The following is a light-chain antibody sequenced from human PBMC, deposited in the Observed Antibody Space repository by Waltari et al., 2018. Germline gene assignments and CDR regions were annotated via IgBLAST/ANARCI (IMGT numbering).Light chain of an antibody. CDR2: GAS. CDR1: QIVSNN. CDR3: QQYNNWPPLFT. Sequence: EIVITHSPATLSVSPGKRALLSCRASQIVSNNLAWYQQKPGQAPRLLIYGASNRATGIPARFSGSGSGTEFTLTISSLQSEDFAVYYCQQYNNWPPLFTFGPGTKVDIK. J-gene: IGKJ3*01. V-gene: IGKV3-15*01.